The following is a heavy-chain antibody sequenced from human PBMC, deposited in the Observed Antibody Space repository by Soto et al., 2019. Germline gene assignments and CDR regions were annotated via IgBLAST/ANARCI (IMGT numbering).Heavy chain of an antibody. CDR2: MTYDGSDT. Sequence: LRLSCVGSGFIFSNNGMHWVRQTPGKGLEWVAFMTYDGSDTFYADSVKGRFTISRDNSKNTLFLHMSNLRGDDTAMYYCTIVRVADSALDHWGQGTLVTVSS. V-gene: IGHV3-30*02. D-gene: IGHD3-10*02. J-gene: IGHJ4*02. CDR3: TIVRVADSALDH. CDR1: GFIFSNNG.